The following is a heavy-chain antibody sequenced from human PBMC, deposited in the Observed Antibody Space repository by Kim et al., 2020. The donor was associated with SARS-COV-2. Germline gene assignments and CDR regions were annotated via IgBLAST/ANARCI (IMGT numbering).Heavy chain of an antibody. J-gene: IGHJ4*02. CDR2: IA. Sequence: IANSAPKLQGRVTITADKSTSTAYMELSSLRSEDTAVYYCARGDSSGYVWWGQGTLVTVSS. V-gene: IGHV1-69*04. CDR3: ARGDSSGYVW. D-gene: IGHD3-22*01.